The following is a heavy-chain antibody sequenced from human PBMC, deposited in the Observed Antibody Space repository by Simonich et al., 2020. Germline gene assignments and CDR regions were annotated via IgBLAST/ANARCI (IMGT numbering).Heavy chain of an antibody. CDR1: CGSISSSSYH. V-gene: IGHV4-39*01. Sequence: QLQLQESGPGLVKPSETLSLTCTVSCGSISSSSYHWGWIRQPPGKGLEWLGSIYYSGSPYYNPSLKSRGTISVDTSKNQFSLKLSSVTAADTAVYYCARHAGFAFDIWGQGTMVTVSS. CDR2: IYYSGSP. D-gene: IGHD6-13*01. J-gene: IGHJ3*02. CDR3: ARHAGFAFDI.